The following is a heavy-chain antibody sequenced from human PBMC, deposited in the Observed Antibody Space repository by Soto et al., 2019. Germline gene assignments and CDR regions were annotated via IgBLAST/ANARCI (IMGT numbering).Heavy chain of an antibody. D-gene: IGHD3-22*01. CDR3: ARSGDSSGYYRRYFDY. J-gene: IGHJ4*02. CDR1: DYTFTSYG. Sequence: QVQLVQSGAEVKKPGASVKVSCKTFDYTFTSYGISWVRQAPGQGLEWMGWISPYNGNTNYAQKAQGRVTMTTDKSTSTAYLELRSLRSDDTAVYFCARSGDSSGYYRRYFDYWGQGTLVTVSS. V-gene: IGHV1-18*04. CDR2: ISPYNGNT.